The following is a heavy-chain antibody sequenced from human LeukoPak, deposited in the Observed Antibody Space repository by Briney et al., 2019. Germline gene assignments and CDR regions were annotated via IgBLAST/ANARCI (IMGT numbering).Heavy chain of an antibody. D-gene: IGHD3-3*01. CDR2: FDPEDGET. J-gene: IGHJ6*02. Sequence: ASVKVSCKVSGYTPTELSMHWVRQAPGKGLEWMGGFDPEDGETIYAQKFQGRVTMTEDTSTDTAYMELSSLRSEDTAVYYCATVTVPITIFGVVTPRVYYYYGMDVWGQGTTVTVSS. CDR3: ATVTVPITIFGVVTPRVYYYYGMDV. CDR1: GYTPTELS. V-gene: IGHV1-24*01.